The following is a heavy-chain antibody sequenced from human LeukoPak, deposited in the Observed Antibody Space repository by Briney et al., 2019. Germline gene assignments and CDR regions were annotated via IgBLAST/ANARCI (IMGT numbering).Heavy chain of an antibody. CDR2: IRGDGSEK. J-gene: IGHJ4*02. Sequence: GGSLRLSCAASGFTFSSYEMNWVRQAPGKGLEWVANIRGDGSEKFYVDSVKGRFTISRDNAWNSLYLQINNLRAEDTALYYCARYGSGPDNGNDYWGQGTLVTVSS. CDR1: GFTFSSYE. CDR3: ARYGSGPDNGNDY. V-gene: IGHV3-7*01. D-gene: IGHD3-10*01.